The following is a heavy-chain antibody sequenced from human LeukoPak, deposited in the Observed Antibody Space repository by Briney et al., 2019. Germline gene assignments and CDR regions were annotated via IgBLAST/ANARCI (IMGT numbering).Heavy chain of an antibody. D-gene: IGHD2-15*01. V-gene: IGHV1-8*01. CDR2: MNPNSGNT. J-gene: IGHJ4*02. CDR3: ARGPSLLTNYGIDY. CDR1: GYTFTSCD. Sequence: GASVKVSCKASGYTFTSCDINWVRQATGQGLEWMGWMNPNSGNTGYAQNFQGGITMTRNTSISTAYMELSSLKSEDTAVYYCARGPSLLTNYGIDYWGQGTLVTVSS.